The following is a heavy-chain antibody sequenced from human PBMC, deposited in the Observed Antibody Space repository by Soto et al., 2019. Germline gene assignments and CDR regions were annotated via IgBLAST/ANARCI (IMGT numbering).Heavy chain of an antibody. CDR3: ARVYCGSTSCYDFDF. CDR1: SASISSHY. D-gene: IGHD2-2*01. V-gene: IGHV4-59*11. CDR2: IFYSGNT. Sequence: PSETLSLTCTVSSASISSHYWNWIRQPPGKGLEWIGSIFYSGNTNYSPSLKSRVTISVDTSKKQFSLKLSSVTAADTAMYYCARVYCGSTSCYDFDFWGQGTLVTVSS. J-gene: IGHJ4*02.